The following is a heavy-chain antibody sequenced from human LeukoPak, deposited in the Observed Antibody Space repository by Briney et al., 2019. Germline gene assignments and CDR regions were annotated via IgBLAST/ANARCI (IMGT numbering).Heavy chain of an antibody. V-gene: IGHV4-34*01. CDR3: AREKGYCSSTSCYRPYYYYGMDV. J-gene: IGHJ6*02. CDR2: INHSGST. CDR1: GGSFNGYY. Sequence: SETLSLTCAVYGGSFNGYYWSWIRQPPGKGLEWIGEINHSGSTNYNPSLKSRVTISVDTSKNQFSLKLSSVTAADTAVYYCAREKGYCSSTSCYRPYYYYGMDVWGQGTTVTVSS. D-gene: IGHD2-2*02.